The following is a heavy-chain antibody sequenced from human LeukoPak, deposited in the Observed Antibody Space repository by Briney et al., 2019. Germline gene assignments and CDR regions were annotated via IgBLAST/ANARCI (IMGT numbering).Heavy chain of an antibody. D-gene: IGHD6-13*01. Sequence: GGSLRLSCTASGFTFGSYAMSWVRQAPGKGLEWVSSISGGSEDTYYADSVKGRFTISRDNSKSTLNLQLNSLRAEDTAVYYCARTIAQYSSSWLYFYYGLDVWGQGTTVTVSS. J-gene: IGHJ6*02. CDR1: GFTFGSYA. CDR3: ARTIAQYSSSWLYFYYGLDV. CDR2: ISGGSEDT. V-gene: IGHV3-23*01.